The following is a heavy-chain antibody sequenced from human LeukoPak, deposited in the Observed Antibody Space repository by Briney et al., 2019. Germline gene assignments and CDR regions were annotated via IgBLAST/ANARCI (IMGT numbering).Heavy chain of an antibody. D-gene: IGHD4-11*01. CDR3: ARMATVPGPADY. V-gene: IGHV2-26*01. J-gene: IGHJ4*02. CDR1: GFSLSTARMG. CDR2: IFSNDEK. Sequence: SGPTLVNPTATLTLTCTVSGFSLSTARMGVSWIRQPPGKALEWLAHIFSNDEKSYSTSLKSRLTISKDTSKSQVVLTMTNMDPVDTATYYCARMATVPGPADYWGQGTLVTVSS.